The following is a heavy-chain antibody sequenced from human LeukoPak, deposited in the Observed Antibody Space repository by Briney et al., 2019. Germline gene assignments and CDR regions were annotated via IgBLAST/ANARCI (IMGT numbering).Heavy chain of an antibody. CDR1: GDSISSSHYY. CDR3: VRDYSNFVQGD. V-gene: IGHV4-39*02. CDR2: IYSGGET. D-gene: IGHD4-11*01. J-gene: IGHJ4*02. Sequence: NPSETLSLTCTVSGDSISSSHYYWGWIRQSPGKGLEWIGSIYSGGETHYNPSLNSRVTIFLDTSKNRFSLNLISATATDTAAYYCVRDYSNFVQGDWGQGTLVTVPS.